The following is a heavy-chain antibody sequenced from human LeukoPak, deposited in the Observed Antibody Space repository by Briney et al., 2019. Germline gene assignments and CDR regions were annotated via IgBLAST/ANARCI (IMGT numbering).Heavy chain of an antibody. CDR2: ISSSSIYI. D-gene: IGHD3-9*01. V-gene: IGHV3-21*06. J-gene: IGHJ6*03. Sequence: PGGSLRLSCAASGFTFNYYALHWVRQAPGKGLEWVSFISSSSIYIYYADSVKGRFTISRDKAKNSLYLQMNSLRAEDTAVYYCARDHDWDYMDVWGKGTTVTVSS. CDR3: ARDHDWDYMDV. CDR1: GFTFNYYA.